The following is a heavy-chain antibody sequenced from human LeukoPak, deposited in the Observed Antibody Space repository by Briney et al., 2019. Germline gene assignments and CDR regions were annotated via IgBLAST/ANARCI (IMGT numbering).Heavy chain of an antibody. CDR3: ARATGGLSNDY. V-gene: IGHV3-23*01. CDR2: ITANGDAT. J-gene: IGHJ4*02. D-gene: IGHD2/OR15-2a*01. CDR1: GFIFRSYA. Sequence: LSGGSLRLSCVGSGFIFRSYAVAWVRQAPGKGLEWVSSITANGDATYYADSVKGRFTISRDNSKNTLYLQMNSLRAEDTAVYYCARATGGLSNDYWGQGTLVTVSS.